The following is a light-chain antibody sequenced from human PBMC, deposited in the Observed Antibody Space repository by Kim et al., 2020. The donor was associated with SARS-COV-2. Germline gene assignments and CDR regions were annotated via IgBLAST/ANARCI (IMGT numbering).Light chain of an antibody. V-gene: IGLV2-14*03. Sequence: QSALTQPASVSGSPGQSITISCTGTSSDIGGYNYVSWYQQHPDKAPKLLIYDVTKRPSGVSNRFSGSKSDYTASLTISGLQAEDEADYYCNSYSSSDPFCGFGTGTQVT. CDR3: NSYSSSDPFCG. J-gene: IGLJ1*01. CDR1: SSDIGGYNY. CDR2: DVT.